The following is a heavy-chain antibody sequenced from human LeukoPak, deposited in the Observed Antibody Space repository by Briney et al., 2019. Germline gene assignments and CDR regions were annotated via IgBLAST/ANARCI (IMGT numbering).Heavy chain of an antibody. J-gene: IGHJ6*02. Sequence: ASVKVSCKASGYTFTTYDINWVRQATGQGLEWMGWMNPNNGNTGYAQKFQGRVTMTRDTSISTAYMELSCLTSEDTAVYYCARKIGAFGVWGQGTTVTVSS. CDR1: GYTFTTYD. CDR2: MNPNNGNT. CDR3: ARKIGAFGV. V-gene: IGHV1-8*01. D-gene: IGHD3-3*01.